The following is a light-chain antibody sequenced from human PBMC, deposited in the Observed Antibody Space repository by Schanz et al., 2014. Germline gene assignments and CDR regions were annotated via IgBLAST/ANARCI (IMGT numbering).Light chain of an antibody. CDR3: QHYGSSPET. Sequence: EIVMTQSPATLSVSPGERATLSCRASQSVSSNLAWYQQKPGQAPRLLIYGASSRATGIPDRFSGSGSGTGFTLTISRLEPEDFAVYYCQHYGSSPETFGRGTTVEIK. CDR1: QSVSSN. CDR2: GAS. V-gene: IGKV3-20*01. J-gene: IGKJ1*01.